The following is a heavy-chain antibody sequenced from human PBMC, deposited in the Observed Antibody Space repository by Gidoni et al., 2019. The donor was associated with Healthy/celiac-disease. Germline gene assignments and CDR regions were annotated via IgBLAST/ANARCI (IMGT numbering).Heavy chain of an antibody. CDR2: IYYSGST. D-gene: IGHD6-19*01. CDR1: GGSISSSGYY. J-gene: IGHJ4*02. CDR3: ATQSRATYSSGWYSFDF. Sequence: QLQLQGVGPRTRKPSETLSLTCTVSGGSISSSGYYWGWIRQPPGKGLEWIGSIYYSGSTYYNPSLKSRVTISVDTSKSQFSLKLSSVTAADTALYYCATQSRATYSSGWYSFDFWGQGTLVTVSS. V-gene: IGHV4-39*01.